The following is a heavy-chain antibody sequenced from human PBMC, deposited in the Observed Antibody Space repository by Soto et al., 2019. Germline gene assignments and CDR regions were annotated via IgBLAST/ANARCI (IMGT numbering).Heavy chain of an antibody. Sequence: LRLSCAAAGFTFISYWMSWVRQAPGKGLEWVANIKQDGSEKYYVDSVKGRFTISRDNAKNSLYLQMNSLRAEDTAVYYCARSGSYGGMDVWGQGTTVTVSS. CDR1: GFTFISYW. V-gene: IGHV3-7*03. J-gene: IGHJ6*02. D-gene: IGHD1-26*01. CDR2: IKQDGSEK. CDR3: ARSGSYGGMDV.